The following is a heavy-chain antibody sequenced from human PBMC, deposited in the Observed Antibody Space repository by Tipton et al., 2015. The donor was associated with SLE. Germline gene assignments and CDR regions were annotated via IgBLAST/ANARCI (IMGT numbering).Heavy chain of an antibody. Sequence: TLSLTCTVSGGSVTSSGYYWSWIRQHPGKGLEWIGYIDDEGSTKYNPSLKSRGTISVDTSKNHFSLRLTSVTAADTAVYFCARLVPYYGDSGWYFDLWGRGTLVTVSA. CDR2: IDDEGST. CDR3: ARLVPYYGDSGWYFDL. J-gene: IGHJ2*01. CDR1: GGSVTSSGYY. D-gene: IGHD4-17*01. V-gene: IGHV4-31*03.